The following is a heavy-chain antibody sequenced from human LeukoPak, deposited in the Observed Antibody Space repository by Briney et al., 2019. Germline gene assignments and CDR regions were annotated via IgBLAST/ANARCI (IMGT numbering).Heavy chain of an antibody. CDR2: ISSSGSTI. Sequence: PGGSLRLSCTASGFTFSDYYMSWIRQAPGKGLEWVSYISSSGSTIFYADSVKGRFTISRDNAKNSLYLQMNSLRAEDTALYYCAREAAGYEDGMDVWGQGTTVTVSS. V-gene: IGHV3-11*01. CDR3: AREAAGYEDGMDV. J-gene: IGHJ6*02. D-gene: IGHD2-2*01. CDR1: GFTFSDYY.